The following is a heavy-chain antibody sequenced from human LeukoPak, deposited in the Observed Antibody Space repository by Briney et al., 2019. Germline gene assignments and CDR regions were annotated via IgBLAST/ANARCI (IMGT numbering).Heavy chain of an antibody. V-gene: IGHV4-59*01. D-gene: IGHD4-23*01. CDR2: IYYSGST. Sequence: SETLSLTCTVSGGSISSYYWSWIRQPPGKGLEWIGYIYYSGSTNYNPSLKSRVTISVDTSKNQFSLKLSSVTAADTAVYYCARSTVVKRFDYWGQGTQVTVSS. CDR1: GGSISSYY. J-gene: IGHJ4*02. CDR3: ARSTVVKRFDY.